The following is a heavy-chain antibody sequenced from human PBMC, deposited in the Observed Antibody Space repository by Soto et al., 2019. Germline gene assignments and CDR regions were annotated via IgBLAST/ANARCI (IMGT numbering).Heavy chain of an antibody. J-gene: IGHJ4*02. V-gene: IGHV3-33*01. D-gene: IGHD1-1*01. Sequence: QVQLVESGGGVVQPGRSLRLSCAASGFTFSRYGMHWDSKAPGKGLEWVAVIWYDGSNKYSTDSVKSGFTISRDNSKNTVYRQMNSLIAEDTAAEYCARDKGWLPRYMDYWGQGTLVTVSS. CDR3: ARDKGWLPRYMDY. CDR1: GFTFSRYG. CDR2: IWYDGSNK.